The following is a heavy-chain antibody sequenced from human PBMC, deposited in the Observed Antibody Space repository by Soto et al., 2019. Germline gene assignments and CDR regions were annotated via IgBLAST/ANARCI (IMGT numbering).Heavy chain of an antibody. V-gene: IGHV3-49*03. CDR1: GFTFGDYA. Sequence: EVQLVESGGGLVQPGRSLRLSCAASGFTFGDYAMNWIRQAPGKGLEWLGFIRSSKIPAPGGTTEYAPSVKGRLTISREDSKSIAYLQSDNLKTEDTAVYYCAGLPVGSLWTGYAFDYWGQGTLVTVSS. CDR2: IRSSKIPAPGGTT. J-gene: IGHJ4*02. CDR3: AGLPVGSLWTGYAFDY. D-gene: IGHD3-3*01.